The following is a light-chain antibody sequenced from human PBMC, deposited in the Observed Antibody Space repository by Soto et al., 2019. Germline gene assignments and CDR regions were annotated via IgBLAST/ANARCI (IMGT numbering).Light chain of an antibody. Sequence: DIVMTQSPDSLAVSLGERATINCKSSQSVLYSSNNKNYLAWYQQKPGQPPKLLIYWASTRESVVPDRFSGTGSGPDFTLSISRRQAEYVAVYYCQQYYSTPPTFGQGTKVEIK. CDR1: QSVLYSSNNKNY. CDR2: WAS. J-gene: IGKJ1*01. V-gene: IGKV4-1*01. CDR3: QQYYSTPPT.